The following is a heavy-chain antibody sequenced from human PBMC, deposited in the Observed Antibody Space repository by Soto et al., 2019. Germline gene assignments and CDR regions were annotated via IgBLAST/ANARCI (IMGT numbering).Heavy chain of an antibody. CDR2: ISGSGGST. D-gene: IGHD4-17*01. CDR3: AKDEIPTVTTLPNVGD. CDR1: GFTFSSYA. V-gene: IGHV3-23*01. J-gene: IGHJ4*02. Sequence: EVQLLESGGGLVQPGGSLRLSCAASGFTFSSYAMSWVRQAPGKGLEWVSAISGSGGSTYYADSVKGRFTISRDNSKNTLYLQMNSLRAEDTAVYYCAKDEIPTVTTLPNVGDWGQGTLVTVSS.